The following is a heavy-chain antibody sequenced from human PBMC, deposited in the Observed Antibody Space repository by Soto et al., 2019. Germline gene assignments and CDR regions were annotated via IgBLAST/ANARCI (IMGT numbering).Heavy chain of an antibody. V-gene: IGHV4-59*08. CDR3: ARLSQYYDSSGYYSSYFDY. D-gene: IGHD3-22*01. J-gene: IGHJ4*02. CDR2: IYYSGST. CDR1: GGSISSYY. Sequence: SLTCTVSGGSISSYYWSWIRQPPGKGLEWIGYIYYSGSTNYNSSLKSRVTISVDTSKNQFSLKLSSVTAADTAVYYCARLSQYYDSSGYYSSYFDYWGQGTLVTVSS.